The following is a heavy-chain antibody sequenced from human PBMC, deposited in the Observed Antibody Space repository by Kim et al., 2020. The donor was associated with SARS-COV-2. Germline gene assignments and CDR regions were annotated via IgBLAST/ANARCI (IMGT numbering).Heavy chain of an antibody. CDR2: INHYGTT. J-gene: IGHJ6*03. CDR3: AREQLVVGSDYFYNSMDV. CDR1: GGSFSGYY. D-gene: IGHD6-6*01. V-gene: IGHV4-34*01. Sequence: SETLSLTCAVYGGSFSGYYWSWIRQPPGKGLEWIGEINHYGTTNYNPSLKSRVTILVDTSKNQFSLKLNSVTAADTAVYYCAREQLVVGSDYFYNSMDV.